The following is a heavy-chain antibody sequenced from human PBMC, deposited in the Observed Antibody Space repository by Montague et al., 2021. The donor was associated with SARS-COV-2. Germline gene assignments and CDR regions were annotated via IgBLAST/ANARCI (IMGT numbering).Heavy chain of an antibody. D-gene: IGHD5-12*01. Sequence: TLSLTCTVSGGSISSGSYYWSWIRQPAGKGLEWIGRIYTSGTTDYSFSLKSRVTISVDTSKNQFSLKLPSVTAVDTAVYYCARAHSGSWAHLDNWGQGGLVTVSS. CDR1: GGSISSGSYY. CDR2: IYTSGTT. J-gene: IGHJ4*02. V-gene: IGHV4-61*02. CDR3: ARAHSGSWAHLDN.